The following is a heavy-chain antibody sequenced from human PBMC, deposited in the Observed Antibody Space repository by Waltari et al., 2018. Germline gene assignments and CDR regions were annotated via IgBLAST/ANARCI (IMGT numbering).Heavy chain of an antibody. CDR1: GGSISSYY. V-gene: IGHV4-4*09. D-gene: IGHD5-12*01. CDR2: IYTSGST. CDR3: ARDGYNFPLDAFDI. J-gene: IGHJ3*02. Sequence: QVQLQESGPGLVKPSETLSLTCTVSGGSISSYYWSWIRQPPGKGLEWIGYIYTSGSTNYTPSLKSRVTISVDTSKNQFSLKLSSVTAADTAVYYCARDGYNFPLDAFDIWGQGTMVTVSS.